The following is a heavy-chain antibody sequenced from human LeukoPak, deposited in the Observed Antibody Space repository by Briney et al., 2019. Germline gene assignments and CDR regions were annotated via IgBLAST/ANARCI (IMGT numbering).Heavy chain of an antibody. V-gene: IGHV3-23*01. CDR3: AKHSSGWPRYSDS. CDR1: GFAFSSYG. Sequence: GGSLRPACAASGFAFSSYGMSWVRQAPGRGLEWVSGISGGGDNTYYADSAKGRFTISRDNSKTTLYLQMNSLRAEDTAVYYCAKHSSGWPRYSDSWGQGTLVIVSS. D-gene: IGHD6-19*01. CDR2: ISGGGDNT. J-gene: IGHJ4*02.